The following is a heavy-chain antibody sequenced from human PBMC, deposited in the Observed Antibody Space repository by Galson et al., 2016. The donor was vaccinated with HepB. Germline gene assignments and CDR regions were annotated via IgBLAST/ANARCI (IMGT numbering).Heavy chain of an antibody. CDR3: ARRSCTAVACYSASYRCFDS. J-gene: IGHJ4*02. V-gene: IGHV3-23*01. D-gene: IGHD2-15*01. CDR2: ISGRGTRT. Sequence: SLRLSCAASGFTFSNCATYWVRQAPGKGLEWVSTISGRGTRTYYADSVKGRFTISRDNSKNTLYLQMNNLRAEDTAVYHCARRSCTAVACYSASYRCFDSWGQGTLVTVSS. CDR1: GFTFSNCA.